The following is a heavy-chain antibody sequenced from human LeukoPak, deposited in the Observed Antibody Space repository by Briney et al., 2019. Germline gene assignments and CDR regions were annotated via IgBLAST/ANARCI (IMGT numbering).Heavy chain of an antibody. CDR3: ARGLLVEMVVVITNDDAFDI. CDR2: INHSGST. V-gene: IGHV4-34*01. CDR1: GGSFSGYY. J-gene: IGHJ3*02. Sequence: SETLSLTCAVYGGSFSGYYWSWIRQPPGKGLEWIGEINHSGSTNYNPSLKSRVTISVDTSKNQFSLKLSSVTAADTAVYYCARGLLVEMVVVITNDDAFDIWGQGTMVTVSS. D-gene: IGHD3-22*01.